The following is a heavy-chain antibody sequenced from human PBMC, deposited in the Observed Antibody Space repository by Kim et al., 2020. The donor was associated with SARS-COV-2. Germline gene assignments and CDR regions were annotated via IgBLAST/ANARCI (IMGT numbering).Heavy chain of an antibody. CDR3: ARRVGTVVPAATDFDY. J-gene: IGHJ4*02. D-gene: IGHD2-2*01. V-gene: IGHV5-10-1*01. Sequence: SFQGHVTISADKSISTAYLQWSSLKASDTAMYYCARRVGTVVPAATDFDYWGQGTLVTVSS.